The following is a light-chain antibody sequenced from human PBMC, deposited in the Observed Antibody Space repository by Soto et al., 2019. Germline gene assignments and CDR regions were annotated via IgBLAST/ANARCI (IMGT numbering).Light chain of an antibody. V-gene: IGLV2-14*01. Sequence: QSALPQPASVSGSPGQSITIFCTGTSSDVGGYDYVSWYQQPPGKAPKLIIYDVSDRPSGVSSRFSGSKSGNTASLTISGLQDEDEADYYCISYSSSSTYVFGTGTKVTVL. CDR2: DVS. CDR3: ISYSSSSTYV. J-gene: IGLJ1*01. CDR1: SSDVGGYDY.